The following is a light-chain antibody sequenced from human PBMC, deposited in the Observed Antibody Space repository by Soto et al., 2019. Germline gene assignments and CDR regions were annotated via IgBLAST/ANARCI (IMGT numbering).Light chain of an antibody. CDR1: RSNIGSNY. V-gene: IGLV1-47*02. J-gene: IGLJ2*01. Sequence: QSVLTQPPAASGTPGQRVTISCSGSRSNIGSNYVYWYQQLPGTAPKLLIYSDNQRPSGVPDRFSGSKSGTSASLAISRLRSEDEPDYYCAAWDDSLVGVFGGGTKLTVL. CDR2: SDN. CDR3: AAWDDSLVGV.